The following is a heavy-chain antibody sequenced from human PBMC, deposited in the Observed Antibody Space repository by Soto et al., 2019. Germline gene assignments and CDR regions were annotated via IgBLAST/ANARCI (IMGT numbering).Heavy chain of an antibody. D-gene: IGHD3-22*01. CDR3: ARDPPYYYDSSRYFYYGLDV. V-gene: IGHV3-48*02. J-gene: IGHJ6*02. CDR2: ISSSSSII. CDR1: GFTFSSYS. Sequence: GGSLRLSCAASGFTFSSYSMNWVRQAPGKGLEWVSYISSSSSIIHYEDSVKGRFTISRDNGKNSLYLQMNGLRDEDTAVYYCARDPPYYYDSSRYFYYGLDVWGQGTTVTVSS.